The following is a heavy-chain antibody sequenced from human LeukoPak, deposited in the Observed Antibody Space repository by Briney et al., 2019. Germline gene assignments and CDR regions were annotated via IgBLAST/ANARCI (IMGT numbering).Heavy chain of an antibody. V-gene: IGHV3-7*01. J-gene: IGHJ4*02. CDR2: IKQDGSEK. CDR1: GFTFSSYW. Sequence: GGSLRLSCAASGFTFSSYWMSWVRQAPGKGLEWVANIKQDGSEKYYVDSVKGRFTISRDNAKNSLYLQMNSRRAEDTAVYYCATLYYDFWSGYQNFDYWGQGTLVTVSS. D-gene: IGHD3-3*01. CDR3: ATLYYDFWSGYQNFDY.